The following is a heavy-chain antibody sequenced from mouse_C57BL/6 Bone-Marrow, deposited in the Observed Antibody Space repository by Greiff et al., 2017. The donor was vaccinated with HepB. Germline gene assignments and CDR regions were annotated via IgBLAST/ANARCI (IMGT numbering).Heavy chain of an antibody. D-gene: IGHD1-1*01. J-gene: IGHJ4*01. CDR3: ARHLITTVVATDAMDY. Sequence: DVQLQESGGGLVQPGGSLKLSCAASGFTFSDYGMAWVRQAPRKGPEWVAFISNLAYSIYYADTVTGRFTISRENAKNTLYLEMSSLRSEDTAMYYCARHLITTVVATDAMDYWGQGTSVTVSS. CDR2: ISNLAYSI. CDR1: GFTFSDYG. V-gene: IGHV5-15*01.